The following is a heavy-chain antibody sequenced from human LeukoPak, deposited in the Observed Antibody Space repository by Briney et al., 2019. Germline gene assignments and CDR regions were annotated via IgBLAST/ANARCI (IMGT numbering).Heavy chain of an antibody. CDR2: INWNGGST. CDR1: GFTFDDYG. CDR3: ARDFGSSWSGDWFDP. Sequence: GGSLRLSCAASGFTFDDYGMSLVRQAPGKGLEWVSGINWNGGSTGYADSVKGRFTISRDNAKNSLYLQMNSLRAEDTALYYCARDFGSSWSGDWFDPWGQGTLVTVSS. D-gene: IGHD6-13*01. J-gene: IGHJ5*02. V-gene: IGHV3-20*04.